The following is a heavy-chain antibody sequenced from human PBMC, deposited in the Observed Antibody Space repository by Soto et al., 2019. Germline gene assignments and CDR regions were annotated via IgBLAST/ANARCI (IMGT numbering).Heavy chain of an antibody. CDR2: IHYSGST. J-gene: IGHJ5*02. V-gene: IGHV4-31*03. Sequence: SETLSLTCTVSGDSITAGGHCWAWIRQHPEKGLEWLGYIHYSGSTYYNPSLKSRVTISVDTSKNQFSLKLSSVTAADTAVYYCARVPDGNWFDPWGQGTLVTVSS. CDR3: ARVPDGNWFDP. CDR1: GDSITAGGHC.